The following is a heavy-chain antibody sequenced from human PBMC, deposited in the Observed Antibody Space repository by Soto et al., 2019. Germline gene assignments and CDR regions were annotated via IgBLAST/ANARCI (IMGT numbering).Heavy chain of an antibody. CDR3: GAVVTYDILPGSTYFFDY. J-gene: IGHJ4*02. D-gene: IGHD3-9*01. CDR2: IVVGSGNT. Sequence: RLEWIGWIVVGSGNTNYAQKFQERVTITRDMSTSTAYMELSSLRSEDTAVYYCGAVVTYDILPGSTYFFDYWGQGTLVTVSS. V-gene: IGHV1-58*01.